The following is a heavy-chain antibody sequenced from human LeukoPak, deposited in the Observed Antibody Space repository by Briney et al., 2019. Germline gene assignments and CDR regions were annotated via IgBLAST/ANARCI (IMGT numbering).Heavy chain of an antibody. V-gene: IGHV1-3*01. Sequence: ASVKVSCKASGYTFTDYAVHWMRQAPGQRLEWMGWINGGNGNTEYSQRFQGRVTITADKSTSTAYMELSSLRSEDTAVYYCARLTVTKGLRGYFDLWGRGTLVTVSS. CDR3: ARLTVTKGLRGYFDL. CDR1: GYTFTDYA. CDR2: INGGNGNT. J-gene: IGHJ2*01. D-gene: IGHD4-17*01.